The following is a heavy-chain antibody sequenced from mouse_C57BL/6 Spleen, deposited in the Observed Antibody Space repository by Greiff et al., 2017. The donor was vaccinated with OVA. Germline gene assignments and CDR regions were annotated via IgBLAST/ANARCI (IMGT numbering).Heavy chain of an antibody. CDR1: GFTFSSYA. V-gene: IGHV5-4*01. J-gene: IGHJ2*01. Sequence: EVKLVESGGGLVKPGGSLKLSCAASGFTFSSYAMSWVRQTPEKRLEWVATISDGGSYTYYPDNVKGRFTISRDNAKNNLYLQMSHLKSEDTAMYYCARDRNDYARVYFDYWGQGTTLTVSS. CDR2: ISDGGSYT. D-gene: IGHD2-4*01. CDR3: ARDRNDYARVYFDY.